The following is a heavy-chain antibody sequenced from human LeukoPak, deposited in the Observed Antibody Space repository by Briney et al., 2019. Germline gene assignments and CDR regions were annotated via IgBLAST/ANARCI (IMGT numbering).Heavy chain of an antibody. CDR2: ISGSGGST. CDR1: GFTFSSYA. Sequence: PGGSLRLSCAASGFTFSSYAMSWVRQAPGKGLEWVSAISGSGGSTYYADSVKGRFTISRDNSKNTLYLQMNSLRAEDTAVYYCARGRFNYDSSGYSSFYYWGQGTLVTVSS. V-gene: IGHV3-23*01. D-gene: IGHD3-22*01. CDR3: ARGRFNYDSSGYSSFYY. J-gene: IGHJ4*02.